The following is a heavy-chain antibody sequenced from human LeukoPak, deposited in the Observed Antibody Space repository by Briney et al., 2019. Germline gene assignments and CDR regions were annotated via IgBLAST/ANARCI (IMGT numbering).Heavy chain of an antibody. D-gene: IGHD3-22*01. CDR3: ARDQEGYYDTPGGY. V-gene: IGHV1-18*01. Sequence: GASVKVSCKASGYTFTSYGISWVRQAPGQGLEWMGWISAYNGNTNYAQKLQGRVTMTTDTSTSTAYMELRSLRSDDTAVYYCARDQEGYYDTPGGYWGQGTLVTVSS. CDR1: GYTFTSYG. CDR2: ISAYNGNT. J-gene: IGHJ4*02.